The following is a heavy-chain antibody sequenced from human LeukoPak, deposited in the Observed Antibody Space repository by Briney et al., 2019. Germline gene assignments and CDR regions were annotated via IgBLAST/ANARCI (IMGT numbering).Heavy chain of an antibody. V-gene: IGHV4-59*01. CDR1: DGSINTYY. J-gene: IGHJ4*02. CDR2: ISYSGST. Sequence: SETLSLTCTVSDGSINTYYWNWIRQPPGKGLEWLGYISYSGSTNYNPSLRSRVTISLDTSKNQFSLKLSSVTAADTAVYFCARETIFGVIADYFEYWGQRILVTVSS. CDR3: ARETIFGVIADYFEY. D-gene: IGHD3-3*01.